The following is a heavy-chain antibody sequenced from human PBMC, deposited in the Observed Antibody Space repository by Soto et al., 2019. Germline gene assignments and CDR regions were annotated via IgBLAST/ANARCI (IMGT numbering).Heavy chain of an antibody. V-gene: IGHV4-31*03. CDR2: IYYRGST. D-gene: IGHD3-22*01. J-gene: IGHJ4*02. Sequence: PSETLSLTCTVSGGSISSGGYYWSWIRQHPGKGLERIGNIYYRGSTYYNPSLTSRVTISVDTSKNQFSLKLSSVTAADTAVYYCARGWYYYDSSGPRSDYWGQGTLVTVSS. CDR3: ARGWYYYDSSGPRSDY. CDR1: GGSISSGGYY.